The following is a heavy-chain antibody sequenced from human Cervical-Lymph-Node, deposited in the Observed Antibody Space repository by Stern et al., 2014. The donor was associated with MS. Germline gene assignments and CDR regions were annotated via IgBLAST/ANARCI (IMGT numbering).Heavy chain of an antibody. Sequence: QVTLRESGPTVVIPSQTHTLTCTFSGFSLSTSGMGVGWIRQPPGKALEWLALIYWDDDTRYSPSLKSRLTITKDTSKNHVVLTMTDMEPVDTGTYYCAAGYCSGGDCYIHPFDYWGQGTLVTVSS. V-gene: IGHV2-5*02. CDR2: IYWDDDT. CDR1: GFSLSTSGMG. CDR3: AAGYCSGGDCYIHPFDY. D-gene: IGHD2-15*01. J-gene: IGHJ4*02.